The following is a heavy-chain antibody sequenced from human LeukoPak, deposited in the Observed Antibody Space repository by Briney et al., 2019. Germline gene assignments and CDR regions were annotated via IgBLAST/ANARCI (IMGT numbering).Heavy chain of an antibody. Sequence: SETLSLTCTVSGGSISSYYWSWIRQPPGKGLEWIGYIYYSGSTNYNPSLKSRVIISVDTSKNQFSLKLSSVTAADTAVYYCARVIVIVPAAIDAAFHDAFDIWGQGTMVTVSS. D-gene: IGHD2-2*01. CDR3: ARVIVIVPAAIDAAFHDAFDI. V-gene: IGHV4-59*01. J-gene: IGHJ3*02. CDR1: GGSISSYY. CDR2: IYYSGST.